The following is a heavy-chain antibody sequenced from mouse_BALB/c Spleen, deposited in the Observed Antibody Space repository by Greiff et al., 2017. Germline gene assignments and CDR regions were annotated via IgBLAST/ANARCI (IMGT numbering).Heavy chain of an antibody. CDR3: ARDRYYAMDY. Sequence: QVQLQQSGAELMKPGASVKISCKATGYTFSSYWIEWVKQRPGHGLEWIGEILPGSGSTNYNEKFKGKATFTADTSSNTAYMRLSSLTSEDSAVYYCARDRYYAMDYWGQGTSVTVSS. V-gene: IGHV1-9*01. J-gene: IGHJ4*01. CDR1: GYTFSSYW. D-gene: IGHD2-14*01. CDR2: ILPGSGST.